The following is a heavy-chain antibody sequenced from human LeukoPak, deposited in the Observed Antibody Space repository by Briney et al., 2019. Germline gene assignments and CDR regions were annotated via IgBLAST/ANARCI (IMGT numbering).Heavy chain of an antibody. D-gene: IGHD3-22*01. J-gene: IGHJ3*02. CDR1: GGSISSHY. V-gene: IGHV4-59*11. Sequence: PSETLSLTCTVSGGSISSHYWSCIRQPPGKGLVWIGYIYYSGSTNYNPSLKSRVTISVDTSKNQFSLKLSSVTAADTAVYYCARRRPDYYDSSGYPGGAFDIWGQGTMVTVSS. CDR2: IYYSGST. CDR3: ARRRPDYYDSSGYPGGAFDI.